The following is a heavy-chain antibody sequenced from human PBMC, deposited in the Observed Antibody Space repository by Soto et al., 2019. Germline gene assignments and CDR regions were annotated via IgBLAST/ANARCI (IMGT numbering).Heavy chain of an antibody. Sequence: QVQLVQSGAEVKKPGSSVKVSCKASGGTFSSYAISWVRQAPGQGLEWMGGIIPIFGTANYAQKFQGRVTITADESTSTAYMELCSLRSEDTAVYYCASDQWELLRRHWFDPWGHGTLVTVSS. CDR3: ASDQWELLRRHWFDP. CDR2: IIPIFGTA. J-gene: IGHJ5*02. D-gene: IGHD1-26*01. CDR1: GGTFSSYA. V-gene: IGHV1-69*01.